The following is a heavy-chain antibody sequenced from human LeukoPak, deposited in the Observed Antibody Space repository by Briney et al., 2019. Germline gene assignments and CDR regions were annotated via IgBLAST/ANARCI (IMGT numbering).Heavy chain of an antibody. Sequence: SQTLSLTCTVSGGSYSRSSYYWGWIRQAPGKGLEWIGSIYYHENTYYNAPLKSRVTISVDTSKNQFSLKLTSVTAADTAVYFCARRAYCAAYWKHVDCWDQGTLVTVST. J-gene: IGHJ4*02. V-gene: IGHV4-39*01. CDR2: IYYHENT. D-gene: IGHD1-1*01. CDR1: GGSYSRSSYY. CDR3: ARRAYCAAYWKHVDC.